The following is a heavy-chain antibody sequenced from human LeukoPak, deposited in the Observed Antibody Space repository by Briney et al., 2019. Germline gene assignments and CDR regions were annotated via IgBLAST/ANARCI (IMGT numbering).Heavy chain of an antibody. D-gene: IGHD5-12*01. CDR1: GYTLTELS. CDR2: FDPEDGET. V-gene: IGHV1-24*01. J-gene: IGHJ4*02. CDR3: ATSRLSGYDPVVYRAGFHY. Sequence: ASVKVSCKVSGYTLTELSMHWVRQAPGKGLEWMGGFDPEDGETIYAQKFQGRVTMTEDTSTDTAYMELSSLRSEDTAVYYCATSRLSGYDPVVYRAGFHYWGQGTLVTVSS.